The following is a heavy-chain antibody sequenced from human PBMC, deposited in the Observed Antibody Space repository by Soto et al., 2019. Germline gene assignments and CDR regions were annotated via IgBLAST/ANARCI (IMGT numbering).Heavy chain of an antibody. CDR3: ARGILYYDILTGYTNWFDP. CDR1: GGSFSGYY. J-gene: IGHJ5*02. Sequence: PSETLSLTCAVYGGSFSGYYWSWIRQPPGKGLEWIGEINHSGSTNYNPSLKSRVTISVDTSKNQFSLKLSSVTAADTAVYYCARGILYYDILTGYTNWFDPWGQGTLVTVSS. D-gene: IGHD3-9*01. CDR2: INHSGST. V-gene: IGHV4-34*01.